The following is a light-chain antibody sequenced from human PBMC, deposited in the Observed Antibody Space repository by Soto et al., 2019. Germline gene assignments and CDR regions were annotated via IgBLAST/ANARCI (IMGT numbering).Light chain of an antibody. CDR2: EVS. CDR3: TSYAGSNNVYV. CDR1: SSDVGGYNY. Sequence: QSALTQPPSASGSPGQSVTISCTGTSSDVGGYNYVSWYQQHPGTAPKLMIYEVSKRPSGVPDRFSGSKSDNTASLTVSGLQAEDEAEYLCTSYAGSNNVYVFGTGTKLTVL. J-gene: IGLJ1*01. V-gene: IGLV2-8*01.